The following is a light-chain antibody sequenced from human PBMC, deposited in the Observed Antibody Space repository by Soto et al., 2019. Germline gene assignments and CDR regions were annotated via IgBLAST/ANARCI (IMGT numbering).Light chain of an antibody. Sequence: QSALIQPASVSGSPGQSITISCTGTSRDVGGSNYVSWYQHHPHRAPKLLIYEVSYRPSGVSSRFSGSKSGNTASLTISGLQADDDEDYYCSSYTSSNTLEVFGVGTKVTVL. CDR2: EVS. J-gene: IGLJ1*01. V-gene: IGLV2-14*01. CDR3: SSYTSSNTLEV. CDR1: SRDVGGSNY.